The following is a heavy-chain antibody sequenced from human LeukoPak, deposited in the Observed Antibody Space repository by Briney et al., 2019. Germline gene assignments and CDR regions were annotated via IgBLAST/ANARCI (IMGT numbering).Heavy chain of an antibody. J-gene: IGHJ4*02. Sequence: SVKVSCKASGGTFSSYAISWVRQAPGQGLEWMGGIIPIFGTVNYAQKFQGRVTITADESTSTAYMELSSLRSEDTAVYYCARDAPYCSGGSCYVDDWGQGTLVTVSS. CDR1: GGTFSSYA. D-gene: IGHD2-15*01. V-gene: IGHV1-69*13. CDR2: IIPIFGTV. CDR3: ARDAPYCSGGSCYVDD.